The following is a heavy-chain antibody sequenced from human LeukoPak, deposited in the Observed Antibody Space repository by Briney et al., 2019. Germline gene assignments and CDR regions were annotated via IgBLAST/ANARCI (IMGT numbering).Heavy chain of an antibody. V-gene: IGHV4-30-2*01. Sequence: SQTLSLTCAVSGCSISSGGYSWSWIRQPPGKGLEWIGYIYHSGSTYYNPSLKSRVTISVDRSKNQFSLKLSSVTAADTAVYYCARTRDGYNQYYFDYWGQGTLVTVSS. CDR2: IYHSGST. J-gene: IGHJ4*02. CDR1: GCSISSGGYS. CDR3: ARTRDGYNQYYFDY. D-gene: IGHD5-24*01.